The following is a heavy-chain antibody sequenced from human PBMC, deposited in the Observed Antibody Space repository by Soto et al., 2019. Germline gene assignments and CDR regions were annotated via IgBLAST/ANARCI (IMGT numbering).Heavy chain of an antibody. Sequence: QVQLVESGGGVVQPGRSLRLSCAASGFTFSSYAMQWVRQAPDKGLEWVAVISYDGSNKYYADSVKGRFTISRDNSKNTLYLQMNSLRAEDTAVYYCARSSRTAISFDYWGQGTLVTVSS. D-gene: IGHD5-18*01. V-gene: IGHV3-30-3*01. CDR2: ISYDGSNK. J-gene: IGHJ4*02. CDR3: ARSSRTAISFDY. CDR1: GFTFSSYA.